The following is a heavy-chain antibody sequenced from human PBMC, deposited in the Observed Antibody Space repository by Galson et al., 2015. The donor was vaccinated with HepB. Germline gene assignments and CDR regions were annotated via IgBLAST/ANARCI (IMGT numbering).Heavy chain of an antibody. CDR3: ARIMGGSSWYETNWFDP. CDR1: GGSISSYY. Sequence: ETLSLTCTVSGGSISSYYWSWIRQPPGKGLEWIGYIYYSGSTNYNPSLKSRVTISVDTSKNQFSLKLSSVTAADTAVYYCARIMGGSSWYETNWFDPWGQGTLVTVSS. D-gene: IGHD6-13*01. V-gene: IGHV4-59*08. CDR2: IYYSGST. J-gene: IGHJ5*02.